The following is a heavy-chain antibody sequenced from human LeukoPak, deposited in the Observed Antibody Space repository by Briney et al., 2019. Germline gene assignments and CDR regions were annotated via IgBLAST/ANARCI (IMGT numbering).Heavy chain of an antibody. J-gene: IGHJ6*02. CDR3: ARERITMVRGAPHYYYYGMDV. CDR1: GGSFSGYY. V-gene: IGHV4-34*01. CDR2: INHSGST. D-gene: IGHD3-10*01. Sequence: PSETLSLTCAVYGGSFSGYYWSWIRQPPGKGLEWIGEINHSGSTNYNPSLKSRVTISVDTSKNQFSLKLGSVTAADTAVYYCARERITMVRGAPHYYYYGMDVWGQGTTVTVSS.